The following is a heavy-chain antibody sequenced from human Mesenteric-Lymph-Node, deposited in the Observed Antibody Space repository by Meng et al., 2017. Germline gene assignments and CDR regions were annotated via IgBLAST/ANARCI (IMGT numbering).Heavy chain of an antibody. CDR1: GYTFTSYY. Sequence: ASVKVSCKASGYTFTSYYMHWVRQAPGQGLEWMGIINPSGGSTSYAQKFQGRVTMTRDTSTSTVYMELSSLRSEDTAVYYCATLGWGGATNSYYFDYWGQGTLVTVSS. CDR3: ATLGWGGATNSYYFDY. D-gene: IGHD1-26*01. J-gene: IGHJ4*02. CDR2: INPSGGST. V-gene: IGHV1-46*01.